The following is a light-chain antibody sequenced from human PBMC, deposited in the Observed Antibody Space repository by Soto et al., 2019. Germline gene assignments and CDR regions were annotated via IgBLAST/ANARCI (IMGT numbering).Light chain of an antibody. J-gene: IGKJ1*01. CDR1: QSVSSSF. Sequence: EMVLTQSPGTLSLTPGETSRECVKTTQSVSSSFLAWYQQKPGQAPRLLIYGASSRAPAIPDRVSGSGSGTEFTLPISSLQSEDFTVYSCLQYHTLWAFGQGTKVDIK. CDR2: GAS. V-gene: IGKV3-20*01. CDR3: LQYHTLWA.